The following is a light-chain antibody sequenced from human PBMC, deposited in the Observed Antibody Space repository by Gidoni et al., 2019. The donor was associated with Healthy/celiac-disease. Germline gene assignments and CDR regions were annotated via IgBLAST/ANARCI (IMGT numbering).Light chain of an antibody. J-gene: IGKJ1*01. CDR1: QSLVYSDGNTY. CDR3: MQGTHWPSPTWT. Sequence: DVVMTQSPLSLPVTLGQPASISCRSSQSLVYSDGNTYLNWFQQRPGQSPRRLIYKVSNRDSGVPDRFSGSGSGTDFTLKISRVEAEDVGVYYCMQGTHWPSPTWTFGQGTKVEIK. V-gene: IGKV2-30*01. CDR2: KVS.